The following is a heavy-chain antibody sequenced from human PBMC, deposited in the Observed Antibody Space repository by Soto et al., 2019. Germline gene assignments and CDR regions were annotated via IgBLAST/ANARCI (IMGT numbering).Heavy chain of an antibody. CDR1: GFTFNNYS. Sequence: VQLVESGGGVVQPGRSLRLSCAASGFTFNNYSMHWVRQAPGKGLEWVAAISNDANDKYYADSVKGRLTISRDNSRNTLYLQVNSLTTEDTAVYYCAKDQCIAASHGIDWGQGTMVTVSS. J-gene: IGHJ3*01. V-gene: IGHV3-30*18. CDR3: AKDQCIAASHGID. CDR2: ISNDANDK. D-gene: IGHD6-13*01.